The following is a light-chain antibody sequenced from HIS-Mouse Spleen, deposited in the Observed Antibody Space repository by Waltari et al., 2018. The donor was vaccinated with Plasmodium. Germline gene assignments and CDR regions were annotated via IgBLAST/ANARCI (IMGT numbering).Light chain of an antibody. J-gene: IGKJ3*01. CDR1: QSVSSN. CDR3: QQYNNWSFT. Sequence: EIVMTQSPATLSVSPGERATLSCRASQSVSSNLDWYQQKPGQPPRLLIYGASTRATGVPARFSGSGSGTEFTLTISSLQSEDFAVYYCQQYNNWSFTFGPGTKVDIK. V-gene: IGKV3-15*01. CDR2: GAS.